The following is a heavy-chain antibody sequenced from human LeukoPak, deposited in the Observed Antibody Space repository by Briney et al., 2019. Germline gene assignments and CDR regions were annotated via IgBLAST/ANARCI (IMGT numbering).Heavy chain of an antibody. Sequence: GGSLRLSCAASGFTFSSYGMHWVRQAPGKGLEWVAVISYDGSNKYYADSVKGRFTISRDNSKNTLYLQMNSLRAEDTAVYYCAKDHGNYYGSGSYIGYWGQGTLVTVSS. CDR3: AKDHGNYYGSGSYIGY. V-gene: IGHV3-30*18. CDR2: ISYDGSNK. CDR1: GFTFSSYG. J-gene: IGHJ4*02. D-gene: IGHD3-10*01.